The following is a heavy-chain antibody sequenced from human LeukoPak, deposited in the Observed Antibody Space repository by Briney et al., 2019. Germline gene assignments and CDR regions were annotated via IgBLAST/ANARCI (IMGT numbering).Heavy chain of an antibody. V-gene: IGHV1-2*02. CDR1: GYTFTSYD. D-gene: IGHD6-13*01. Sequence: ASVKVSCKASGYTFTSYDINWVRQATGQGLEWMGWINPNSGGTNYAQKFQGRVTMTRDTSISTAYMELSRLRSDDTAVYYCASIAAAAYDYWGQGTLVTVSS. CDR3: ASIAAAAYDY. J-gene: IGHJ4*02. CDR2: INPNSGGT.